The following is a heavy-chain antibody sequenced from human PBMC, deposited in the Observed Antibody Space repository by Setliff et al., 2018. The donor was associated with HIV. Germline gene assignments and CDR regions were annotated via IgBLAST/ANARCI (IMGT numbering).Heavy chain of an antibody. J-gene: IGHJ6*03. V-gene: IGHV5-51*01. CDR3: ASLRGDYVGQYYSYMDI. D-gene: IGHD4-17*01. Sequence: GESLKISCTGSGFNFNTDWIVWVRQIPGKGLEWMGSIFPGDSDTRYSPSFQDQVTISVDKSISTSYLQWRSLKASDTAFYYCASLRGDYVGQYYSYMDIWGKGTTVTVSS. CDR1: GFNFNTDW. CDR2: IFPGDSDT.